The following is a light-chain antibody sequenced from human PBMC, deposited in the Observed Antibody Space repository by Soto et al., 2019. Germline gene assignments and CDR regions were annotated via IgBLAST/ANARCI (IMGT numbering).Light chain of an antibody. CDR2: DVS. CDR3: SSYTIATTCV. CDR1: SSDIGNYNY. Sequence: QPVLTQPASVSGSPGQSITIPCTGSSSDIGNYNYVSWYQQQHPGKAPKLMIYDVSTRPSGVSIRFSGSKSGNTASLTISCLQAEDEAFYYCSSYTIATTCVFGVGTKVTVL. V-gene: IGLV2-14*03. J-gene: IGLJ3*02.